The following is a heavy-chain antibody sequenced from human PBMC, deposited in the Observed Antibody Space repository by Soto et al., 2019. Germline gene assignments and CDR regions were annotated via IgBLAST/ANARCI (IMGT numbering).Heavy chain of an antibody. V-gene: IGHV1-46*01. Sequence: ASVKVSCKASGYTFTSYYMHWVRQAPGQGLEWMGLINPSGGSTSYAQKFQGRVPMTRDTSTSTVYMELSSLRSEDTAVYYCARVGTYCSGGSCYSDAFDIWGQGTMVTVSS. J-gene: IGHJ3*02. CDR3: ARVGTYCSGGSCYSDAFDI. CDR2: INPSGGST. D-gene: IGHD2-15*01. CDR1: GYTFTSYY.